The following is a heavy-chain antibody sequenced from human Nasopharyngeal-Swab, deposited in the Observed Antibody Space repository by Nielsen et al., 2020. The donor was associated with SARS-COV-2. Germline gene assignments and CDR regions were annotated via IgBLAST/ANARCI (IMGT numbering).Heavy chain of an antibody. CDR2: ISAYNGNT. D-gene: IGHD3-22*01. CDR3: ARDFYRNYYDSSGYLDYYYYGMDV. J-gene: IGHJ6*02. Sequence: ASVKVSCKASGYTFTSYGIGWVRQAPGQGLEWMGWISAYNGNTNYAQKLQGRVTMTTDTSTSTAYVELRSLRSDDTAVYYCARDFYRNYYDSSGYLDYYYYGMDVWGQGTTVTVSS. CDR1: GYTFTSYG. V-gene: IGHV1-18*01.